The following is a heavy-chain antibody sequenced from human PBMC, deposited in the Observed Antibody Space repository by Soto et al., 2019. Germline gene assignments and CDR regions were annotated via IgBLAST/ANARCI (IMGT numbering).Heavy chain of an antibody. D-gene: IGHD6-19*01. CDR1: GYTFTGYA. J-gene: IGHJ4*02. Sequence: QVQLVQSGAEEKKPGASVKVSCKASGYTFTGYAMHWVRQASGQRLEWMGWINAGNGNTKYSQKFQGRVTITRDTAASTAYTELSSLRSEDTAVYYCARAVAVPADFDYWGQGTLVTVSS. V-gene: IGHV1-3*05. CDR3: ARAVAVPADFDY. CDR2: INAGNGNT.